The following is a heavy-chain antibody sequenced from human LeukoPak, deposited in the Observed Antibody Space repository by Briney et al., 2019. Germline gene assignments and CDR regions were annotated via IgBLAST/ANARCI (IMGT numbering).Heavy chain of an antibody. V-gene: IGHV1-69*05. J-gene: IGHJ3*02. CDR1: GGTLTSYA. CDR2: IIPIFGTA. D-gene: IGHD6-6*01. Sequence: ASVKVSCTASGGTLTSYAISWVRQAPGQGLEWIGVIIPIFGTANYAHKFPGKVTITTDESTSTAYLELSSLRSEDTAVYYCAAGVERYSRSLGAFAIWGQGTMVTVSS. CDR3: AAGVERYSRSLGAFAI.